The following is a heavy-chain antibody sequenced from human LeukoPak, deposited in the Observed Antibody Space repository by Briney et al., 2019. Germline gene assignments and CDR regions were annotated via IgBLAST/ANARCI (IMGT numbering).Heavy chain of an antibody. CDR3: AKDSSGWYPDY. Sequence: GGSLRLSCAASGFTVSSNYMSWVRQAPGKGLERVSVIYSGGSTYYADSVKGRFTISRDNSKNTLYLQMNSLRAEDTAVYYCAKDSSGWYPDYWGQGTLVTVSS. CDR2: IYSGGST. CDR1: GFTVSSNY. D-gene: IGHD6-19*01. V-gene: IGHV3-53*05. J-gene: IGHJ4*02.